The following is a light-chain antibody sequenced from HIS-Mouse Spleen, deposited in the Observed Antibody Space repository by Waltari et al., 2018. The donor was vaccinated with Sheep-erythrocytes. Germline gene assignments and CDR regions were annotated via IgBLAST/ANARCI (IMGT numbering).Light chain of an antibody. CDR3: CSYAGSYNHV. CDR1: SSDVGGYNY. V-gene: IGLV2-11*01. Sequence: QSALTQPRSVSGSPGQSVTISCTGTSSDVGGYNYVSWYQHHPGKAPNLMIYDVSKRPAGVPDRFSGSKSGNPASLTISGLQSEDEADYYCCSYAGSYNHVFATGTKVTVL. J-gene: IGLJ1*01. CDR2: DVS.